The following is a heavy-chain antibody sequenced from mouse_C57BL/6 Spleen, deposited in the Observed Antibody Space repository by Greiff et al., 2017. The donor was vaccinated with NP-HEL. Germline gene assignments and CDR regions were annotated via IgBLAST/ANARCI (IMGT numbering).Heavy chain of an antibody. CDR1: GYTFTDYY. J-gene: IGHJ2*01. CDR2: INPYNGGT. CDR3: ARVWDY. V-gene: IGHV1-19*01. Sequence: VHVKQSGPVLVKPGASVKMSCKASGYTFTDYYMNWVKQSHGKSLEWIGVINPYNGGTSYNQKFKGKATLTVDKSSSTAYMELNSLTSEDSAVYYCARVWDYWGKGTTLTVSS.